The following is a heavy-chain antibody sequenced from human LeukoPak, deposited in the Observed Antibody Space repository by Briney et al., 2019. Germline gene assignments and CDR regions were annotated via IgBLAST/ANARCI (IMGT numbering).Heavy chain of an antibody. V-gene: IGHV4-39*02. Sequence: PSETLSLTCSVSGGSINRNSHQWDWIRQAPGKGLEWIGNIYYSGTNSYNPSLKSRVTISVDTSKNHFSLRLTSVTAADTAVYYCARRGDISTDYAFDYWGKGTLVTVSS. CDR2: IYYSGTN. CDR3: ARRGDISTDYAFDY. J-gene: IGHJ4*02. CDR1: GGSINRNSHQ. D-gene: IGHD3-9*01.